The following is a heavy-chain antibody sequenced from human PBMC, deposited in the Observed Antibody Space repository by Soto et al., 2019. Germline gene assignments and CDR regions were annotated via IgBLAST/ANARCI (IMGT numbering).Heavy chain of an antibody. D-gene: IGHD6-13*01. Sequence: SETLSLTCTVSGGSISSDYWSWIRQPAGKGLEWIGRIYTSENTHYNPSLRSRVNMSLDTSKNQLSLNLTSVTAADTAVYYCARGVGRSSWTPFDSWGQGTLVTVSS. CDR1: GGSISSDY. V-gene: IGHV4-4*07. CDR3: ARGVGRSSWTPFDS. CDR2: IYTSENT. J-gene: IGHJ4*02.